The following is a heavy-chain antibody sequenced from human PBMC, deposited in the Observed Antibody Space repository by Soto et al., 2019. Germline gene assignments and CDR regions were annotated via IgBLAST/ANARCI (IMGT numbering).Heavy chain of an antibody. CDR3: AKDREYSYCSGSYYNGFDY. Sequence: QVQLQQWGAGLLKPSETLSLTCAVYGGSFSGYYWSWIRQPPGKGLEWIGEINHSGSTNYNPSLKSRVTISVDTSKNQYYLKLSSVTAADTAVYYCAKDREYSYCSGSYYNGFDYWGQGTLVTVSS. V-gene: IGHV4-34*01. CDR1: GGSFSGYY. CDR2: INHSGST. J-gene: IGHJ4*02. D-gene: IGHD3-10*01.